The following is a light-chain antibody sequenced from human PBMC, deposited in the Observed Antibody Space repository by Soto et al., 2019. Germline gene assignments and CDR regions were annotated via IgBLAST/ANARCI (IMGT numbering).Light chain of an antibody. V-gene: IGLV1-51*01. CDR1: YSNIGSNY. CDR2: DNN. Sequence: QSVLTQPPCEAATPGQTVTISCSGSYSNIGSNYVSWYQQLPETAPKLLIYDNNKRPSGIPDRFSGSKSGTSATLGITGLQPGDEADYYCGTWDSSLSAYVVFGGGTKVTVL. CDR3: GTWDSSLSAYVV. J-gene: IGLJ2*01.